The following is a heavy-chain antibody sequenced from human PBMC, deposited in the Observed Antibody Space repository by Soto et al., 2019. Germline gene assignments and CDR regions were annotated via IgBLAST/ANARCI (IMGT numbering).Heavy chain of an antibody. V-gene: IGHV1-2*04. D-gene: IGHD3-22*01. CDR3: AREYYDSSGYYGGYYYYYGMDV. Sequence: ASVKVSCKASGYTFTGYYMHWVRQAPGQGLEWMGWINPNSGGTNYAQKFQGWVTMTRDTSISTAYMELSRLRSDDTAVYYCAREYYDSSGYYGGYYYYYGMDVWGQGTTVNVSS. J-gene: IGHJ6*02. CDR2: INPNSGGT. CDR1: GYTFTGYY.